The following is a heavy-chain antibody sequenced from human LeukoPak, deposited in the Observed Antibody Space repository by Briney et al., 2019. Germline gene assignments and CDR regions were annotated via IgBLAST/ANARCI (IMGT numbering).Heavy chain of an antibody. D-gene: IGHD3-22*01. J-gene: IGHJ1*01. CDR2: IIPIFGTA. CDR3: ARDTGYYDSSGYYYGYFQH. Sequence: GASVKVSCKASGGTFSSYAISWVRQAPGQGLEWMGGIIPIFGTANYAQKFQGRVTITADESTSTAYMELSSLRSEDTAVYYCARDTGYYDSSGYYYGYFQHWGQGTLVTVSS. V-gene: IGHV1-69*13. CDR1: GGTFSSYA.